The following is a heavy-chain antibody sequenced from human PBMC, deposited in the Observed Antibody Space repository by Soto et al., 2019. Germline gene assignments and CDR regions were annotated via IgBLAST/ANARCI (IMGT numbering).Heavy chain of an antibody. D-gene: IGHD3-10*01. Sequence: GGSLRLSCAASGFTFSSYAMHWVRQAPGKGLEWVAVISYDGSNKYYADSVKGRFTISRDNSKNTLYLQMNSLRAEDTAVYYCARDMILGVRGVFNWFDPWGQGTLVTVSS. CDR1: GFTFSSYA. V-gene: IGHV3-30-3*01. CDR3: ARDMILGVRGVFNWFDP. CDR2: ISYDGSNK. J-gene: IGHJ5*02.